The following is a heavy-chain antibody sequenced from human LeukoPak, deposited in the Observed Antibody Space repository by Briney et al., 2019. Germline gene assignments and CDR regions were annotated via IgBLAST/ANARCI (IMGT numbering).Heavy chain of an antibody. Sequence: PGGSLRLSCVTSGFTFNSYGMSWVRQAPGKGLEWVSAISGSGGSTYYADSVKGRFTISRDNSKNTLYLQMNSLRAEDTAVYYCAKISLDLWDYWGQGTLVTVSS. CDR3: AKISLDLWDY. D-gene: IGHD1-1*01. CDR2: ISGSGGST. CDR1: GFTFNSYG. V-gene: IGHV3-23*01. J-gene: IGHJ4*02.